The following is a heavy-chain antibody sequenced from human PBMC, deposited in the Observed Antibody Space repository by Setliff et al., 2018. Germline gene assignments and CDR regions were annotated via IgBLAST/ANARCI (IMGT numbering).Heavy chain of an antibody. CDR3: ARDGKQFYYDSTGYYRNWFDP. CDR1: GFTFTSYD. Sequence: GGSLRLSCAASGFTFTSYDMSWVRQAPGKGLEWISKISGGGTTMFYADSVRGRFTISRDNSKNTLFLQMNSLRSEDTAIYSCARDGKQFYYDSTGYYRNWFDPWGQGTLVTVSS. CDR2: ISGGGTTM. V-gene: IGHV3-23*01. J-gene: IGHJ5*02. D-gene: IGHD3-22*01.